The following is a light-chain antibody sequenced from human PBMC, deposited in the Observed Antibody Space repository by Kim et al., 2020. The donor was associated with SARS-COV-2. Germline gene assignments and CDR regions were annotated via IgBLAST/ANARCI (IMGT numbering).Light chain of an antibody. V-gene: IGLV2-14*03. CDR2: DVT. J-gene: IGLJ3*02. CDR3: NSYTSSSTWV. CDR1: SSDIGGSKY. Sequence: GQSITISCTGTSSDIGGSKYVSWYQQHPGKAPKVRIYDVTNRPSGVSNRFSGSKSGNTASLTISGLQVEDEADYYCNSYTSSSTWVFGGGTKLTVL.